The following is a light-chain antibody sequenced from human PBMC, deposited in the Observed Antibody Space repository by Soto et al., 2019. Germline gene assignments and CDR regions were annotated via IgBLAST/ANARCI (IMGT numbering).Light chain of an antibody. CDR3: QQYNDWPLYT. Sequence: EIVMTQSPATLSVSPGERATLSCRASQSVSSNLAWYLQKPGQAPRLLIYDASTRATGVPARFSGSGSGTEFTLTIRSLQSEDFAVFYCQQYNDWPLYTFGQGTKLEIK. CDR2: DAS. V-gene: IGKV3-15*01. CDR1: QSVSSN. J-gene: IGKJ2*01.